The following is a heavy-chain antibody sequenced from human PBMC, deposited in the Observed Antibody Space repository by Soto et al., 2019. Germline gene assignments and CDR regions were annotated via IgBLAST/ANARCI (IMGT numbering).Heavy chain of an antibody. CDR1: GGSISSGGYS. CDR3: ARDQLEGNWFDT. D-gene: IGHD1-1*01. V-gene: IGHV4-30-2*01. CDR2: IYHSGST. J-gene: IGHJ5*02. Sequence: SETLSLTCAVSGGSISSGGYSWNWIRQPPGKGLEWIGYIYHSGSTLYNPSLKSRVTISVDKSKNQFSLKLSSVTAADTAVYYCARDQLEGNWFDTWGQGTLVTVYS.